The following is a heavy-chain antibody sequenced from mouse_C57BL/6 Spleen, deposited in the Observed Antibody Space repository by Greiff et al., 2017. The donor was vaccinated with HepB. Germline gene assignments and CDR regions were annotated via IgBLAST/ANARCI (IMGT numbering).Heavy chain of an antibody. CDR3: ARSSSFAY. Sequence: QVHVKQSGAELVKPGASVKMSCKASGYTFTSYWITWVKQRPGQGLEWIGDIYPGSGSTNYNENFKSKATLTVDTSSSTAYMQLSSLTSEDSAVYYCARSSSFAYWGQGTLVTVSA. D-gene: IGHD1-1*01. CDR2: IYPGSGST. V-gene: IGHV1-55*01. J-gene: IGHJ3*01. CDR1: GYTFTSYW.